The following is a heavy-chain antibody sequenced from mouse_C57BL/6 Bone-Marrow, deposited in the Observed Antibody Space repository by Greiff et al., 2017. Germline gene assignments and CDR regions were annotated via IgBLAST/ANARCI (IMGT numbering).Heavy chain of an antibody. CDR3: TTFITTVVATDYAMDY. Sequence: EVQGVESGAELVRPGASVKLSCTASGFNIKDDYMHWVKQRPEQGLEWIGWIDPENGDTEYASKFQGKATITADTSSNTAYLQLSSLTSEDTAVYYCTTFITTVVATDYAMDYWGQGTSVTVSS. V-gene: IGHV14-4*01. J-gene: IGHJ4*01. D-gene: IGHD1-1*01. CDR1: GFNIKDDY. CDR2: IDPENGDT.